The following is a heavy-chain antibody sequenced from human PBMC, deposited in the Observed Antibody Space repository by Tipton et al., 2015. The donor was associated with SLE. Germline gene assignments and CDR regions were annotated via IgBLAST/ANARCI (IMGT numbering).Heavy chain of an antibody. J-gene: IGHJ4*02. V-gene: IGHV4-61*02. CDR1: GGSISSGSYY. D-gene: IGHD6-6*01. CDR3: ARLIAARLPFDY. CDR2: IYTSGST. Sequence: LRLSCTVSGGSISSGSYYWSWIRQPAGKGLEWIGRIYTSGSTNYNPSLKSRVTISVDTSKNQFSLKLSSVTAADTAVYYCARLIAARLPFDYWGKGTLVTVSS.